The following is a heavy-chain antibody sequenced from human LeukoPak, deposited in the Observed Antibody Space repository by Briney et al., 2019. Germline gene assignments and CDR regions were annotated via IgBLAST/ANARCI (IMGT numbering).Heavy chain of an antibody. V-gene: IGHV1-46*01. Sequence: GASLKVSCKASGYTFTSYYMRWVRQAPGQGLEWMGIINPSGGSTSYAQKFQGRVTMTRDTSTSTVYMELSSLRSEDTAVYYCARANDILTGYYSGDYWGQGTLVTVSS. J-gene: IGHJ4*02. CDR3: ARANDILTGYYSGDY. CDR2: INPSGGST. D-gene: IGHD3-9*01. CDR1: GYTFTSYY.